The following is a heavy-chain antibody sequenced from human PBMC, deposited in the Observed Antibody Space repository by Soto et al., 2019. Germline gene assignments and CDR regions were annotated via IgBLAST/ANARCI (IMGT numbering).Heavy chain of an antibody. CDR3: AKDQKYYDIWVPWFDP. J-gene: IGHJ5*02. Sequence: PGGSLRLSFAASGFTFSSYAMSWVRQAPGKGLEWVSAISGSGGSTYYADSVKGRFTISRDNSKNTLYLQMNSLRAEDTAVYYCAKDQKYYDIWVPWFDPWGQGTLVTVSS. CDR1: GFTFSSYA. CDR2: ISGSGGST. D-gene: IGHD3-9*01. V-gene: IGHV3-23*01.